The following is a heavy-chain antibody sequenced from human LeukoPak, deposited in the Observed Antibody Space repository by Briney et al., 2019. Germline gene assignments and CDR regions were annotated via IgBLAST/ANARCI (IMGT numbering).Heavy chain of an antibody. CDR1: GFTFSSYA. V-gene: IGHV3-23*01. J-gene: IGHJ4*02. CDR2: ISGSGGST. Sequence: GGSLRLSCAASGFTFSSYAMSWVRQAPGKGLEWVSAISGSGGSTYYADSVKGRFTTSRDNSKNTLYLQMNSLRAEDTAVYYCAKDLTDHDYGDGDYWGQGTLVTVSS. CDR3: AKDLTDHDYGDGDY. D-gene: IGHD4-17*01.